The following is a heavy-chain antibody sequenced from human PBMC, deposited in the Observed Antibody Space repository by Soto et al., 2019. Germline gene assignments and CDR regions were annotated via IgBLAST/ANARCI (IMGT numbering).Heavy chain of an antibody. V-gene: IGHV4-34*01. CDR3: ARESHDILTGPPWVWYFDL. D-gene: IGHD3-9*01. CDR2: INDRGAI. J-gene: IGHJ2*01. Sequence: QVQXQQWGAGPLXPXETLSLTCGXXGGSXXGYXWAXXRXXXXXGLEWIGEINDRGAINYNPSLKSRVSISVDTSKNHYSLNLRSVTAADTAVYYCARESHDILTGPPWVWYFDLWGRGTLVTVSS. CDR1: GGSXXGYX.